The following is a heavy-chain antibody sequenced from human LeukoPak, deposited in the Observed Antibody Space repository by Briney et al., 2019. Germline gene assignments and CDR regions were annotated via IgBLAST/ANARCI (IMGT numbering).Heavy chain of an antibody. CDR3: ARDSGTTGEVKFDP. CDR1: GGSISSY. CDR2: IYGSGTT. Sequence: SETLSLACTVSGGSISSYWSWIRQPAGKGLEWIGRIYGSGTTTYNPSLKSRVSMSIDTSKNQFSLKLMSVTAADTAVYYCARDSGTTGEVKFDPWGQGTLVTVSS. D-gene: IGHD3-10*01. V-gene: IGHV4-4*07. J-gene: IGHJ5*02.